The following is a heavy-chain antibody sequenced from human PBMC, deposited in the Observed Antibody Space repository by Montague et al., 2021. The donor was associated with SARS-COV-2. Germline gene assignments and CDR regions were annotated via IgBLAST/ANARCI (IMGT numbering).Heavy chain of an antibody. V-gene: IGHV4-39*07. D-gene: IGHD3-10*01. CDR3: ARDDTVPQGVTKGMDV. Sequence: SETLSLTCTVSGGSISSSNYYWGWIRQPPGKGLEWMGNMYYSGSTYYNPSLKSRVTISIDTSKNQFSLKLSSVTAADTAVYYCARDDTVPQGVTKGMDVWGQGTTVTVSS. J-gene: IGHJ6*02. CDR1: GGSISSSNYY. CDR2: MYYSGST.